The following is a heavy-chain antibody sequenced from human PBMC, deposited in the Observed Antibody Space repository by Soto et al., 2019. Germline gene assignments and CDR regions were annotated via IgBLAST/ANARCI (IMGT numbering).Heavy chain of an antibody. CDR3: ARVTGRYYYGMDV. J-gene: IGHJ6*02. CDR2: INHSGST. Sequence: SETLSLTCAVYGGSFSGYYWRWIRQPPGKGLEWIGEINHSGSTNYNPSLKSRVTISVDTSKNQFSLKLSSVTAADTAVYYCARVTGRYYYGMDVWGQGTTVTVSS. V-gene: IGHV4-34*01. CDR1: GGSFSGYY.